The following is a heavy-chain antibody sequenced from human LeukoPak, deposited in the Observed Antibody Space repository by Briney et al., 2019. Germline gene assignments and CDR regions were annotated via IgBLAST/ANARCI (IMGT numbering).Heavy chain of an antibody. V-gene: IGHV1-18*01. D-gene: IGHD6-13*01. J-gene: IGHJ2*01. Sequence: GASVKVSCKASGYTFTSYGISWVRQAPGQGLEWMGWISAYNGNTNYAQKLQGRVTITRDTSASTAYMELSSLRSEDTAVYYCARDKKGIAAAWYFDLWGRGTLVTVSS. CDR1: GYTFTSYG. CDR2: ISAYNGNT. CDR3: ARDKKGIAAAWYFDL.